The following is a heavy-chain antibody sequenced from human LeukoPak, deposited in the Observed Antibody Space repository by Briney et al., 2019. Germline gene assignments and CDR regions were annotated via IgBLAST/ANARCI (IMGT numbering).Heavy chain of an antibody. CDR3: AKGAYDYIEIAYFDY. V-gene: IGHV3-23*01. Sequence: GGSLRLSCVASGFSFNNYAMNWVRHAPGKGLEWVSLIIGSSGSTFYADSVKGRFTISRDKSKNTLYLQMNSLRAEDTAVYYCAKGAYDYIEIAYFDYWGQGSLVTVSS. CDR2: IIGSSGST. J-gene: IGHJ4*02. CDR1: GFSFNNYA. D-gene: IGHD5-12*01.